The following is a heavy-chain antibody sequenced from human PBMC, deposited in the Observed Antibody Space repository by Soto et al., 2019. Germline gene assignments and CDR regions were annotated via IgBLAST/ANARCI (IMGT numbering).Heavy chain of an antibody. V-gene: IGHV4-61*01. Sequence: QVQLQESGPGLVKPSETLSLTCTVSGGSVSSGSYYWSWIRQPPGKGLEWIGYIYYSGSTNYNPSLKSRVTISVDTSKHQFFLKLSSVTAADTAVYYCARDVRGWYRDRDWFDPWGQGTLVTVSS. CDR1: GGSVSSGSYY. CDR2: IYYSGST. J-gene: IGHJ5*02. CDR3: ARDVRGWYRDRDWFDP. D-gene: IGHD6-19*01.